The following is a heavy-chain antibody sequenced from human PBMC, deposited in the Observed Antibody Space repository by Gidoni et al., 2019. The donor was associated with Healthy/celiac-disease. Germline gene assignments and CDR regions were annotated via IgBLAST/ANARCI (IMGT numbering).Heavy chain of an antibody. J-gene: IGHJ3*02. Sequence: EVQLVESGGGLVQPGGSLRLSCAASGFTFSSYEMNWVRQAPGKGLEWVSYISSSGSTIYYADSVKGRFTISRDNAKNSLYLQMNSLRAEDTAVYYCARVKSWCHAFDIWGQGTMVTVSS. D-gene: IGHD6-13*01. CDR3: ARVKSWCHAFDI. CDR1: GFTFSSYE. V-gene: IGHV3-48*03. CDR2: ISSSGSTI.